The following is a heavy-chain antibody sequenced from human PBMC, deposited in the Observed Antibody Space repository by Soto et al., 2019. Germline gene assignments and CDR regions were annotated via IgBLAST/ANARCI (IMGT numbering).Heavy chain of an antibody. CDR1: GGTFSSYA. CDR3: ARSPQYCSGGSCYLSWFDP. V-gene: IGHV1-69*13. CDR2: IIPIFGTA. Sequence: ASVKVSCKASGGTFSSYAISWVRQAPGQGLEWMGGIIPIFGTANYAQKFQGRVTITADESTSTAYMELSSLRSEDTAVYYCARSPQYCSGGSCYLSWFDPWGQGTLVTVSS. D-gene: IGHD2-15*01. J-gene: IGHJ5*02.